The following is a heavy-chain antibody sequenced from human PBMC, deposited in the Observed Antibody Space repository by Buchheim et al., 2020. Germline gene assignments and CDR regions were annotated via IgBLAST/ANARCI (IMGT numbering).Heavy chain of an antibody. Sequence: EVQLVESGGGLVKPGGSLRLSCAASGFTFSNAWMSWVRQAPGKGLEWVGRIKSKTDGGTTDYAAPVKGRFTISRDDSKNTLYLQINSLKTEDTAVYYCTTGEDSLDYYDFWSGYDIDYWGQGTL. D-gene: IGHD3-3*01. V-gene: IGHV3-15*01. J-gene: IGHJ4*02. CDR3: TTGEDSLDYYDFWSGYDIDY. CDR2: IKSKTDGGTT. CDR1: GFTFSNAW.